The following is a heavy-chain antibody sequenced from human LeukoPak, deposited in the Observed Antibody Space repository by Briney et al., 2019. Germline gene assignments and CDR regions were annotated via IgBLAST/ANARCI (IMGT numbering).Heavy chain of an antibody. Sequence: GASVKVSCKASGYTFTTDYIHWVRQAPGQGLEWMGWINPNSGGTNYAQKFQGRVTMTRDTSISTAYMELSRLRSDDTAVYYCARETLNYDSSGYYYLYFQHWGQGTLVTVSS. CDR3: ARETLNYDSSGYYYLYFQH. CDR1: GYTFTTDY. D-gene: IGHD3-22*01. V-gene: IGHV1-2*02. J-gene: IGHJ1*01. CDR2: INPNSGGT.